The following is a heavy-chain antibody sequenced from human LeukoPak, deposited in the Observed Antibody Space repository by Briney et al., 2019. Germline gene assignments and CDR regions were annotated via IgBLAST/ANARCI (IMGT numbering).Heavy chain of an antibody. Sequence: GASVKVSCKASGYTFTSYDINWVRQATGQGLEWMGWMNPNSGNTGYAQKFQGRVTITRNTSISTAYMELSSLRSEDTAVYYCARGRGDGYNLHSDMEYWGQGTLVTVSS. D-gene: IGHD5-24*01. CDR1: GYTFTSYD. V-gene: IGHV1-8*01. CDR2: MNPNSGNT. J-gene: IGHJ4*02. CDR3: ARGRGDGYNLHSDMEY.